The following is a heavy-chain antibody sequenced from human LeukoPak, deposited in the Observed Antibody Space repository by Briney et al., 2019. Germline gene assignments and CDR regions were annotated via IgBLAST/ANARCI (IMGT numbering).Heavy chain of an antibody. CDR2: FNHSVST. CDR3: ARPTTATTDY. CDR1: GRSFTGYY. V-gene: IGHV4-34*01. Sequence: SETLSLTCAVYGRSFTGYYWSWIRPPPEEGMEWIGEFNHSVSTIYNLSVRSRVTISVATSKNQFPLKLSAVTAAATAVYYCARPTTATTDYWGQGTLVTVSS. J-gene: IGHJ4*02. D-gene: IGHD4-17*01.